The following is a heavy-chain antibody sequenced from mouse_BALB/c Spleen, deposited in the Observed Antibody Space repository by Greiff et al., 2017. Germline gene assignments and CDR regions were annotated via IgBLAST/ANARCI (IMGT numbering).Heavy chain of an antibody. V-gene: IGHV1-82*01. J-gene: IGHJ3*01. Sequence: QVQLQQSGPELVKPGASVKISCKASGYAFSSSWMNWVKQRPRQGLEWIGRIYPGDGDTNYNGKFKGKATLTADKSSSTAYMQLSSLTSVDSAVYFCARGLPWFAYWGQGTLVTVSA. CDR3: ARGLPWFAY. CDR2: IYPGDGDT. CDR1: GYAFSSSW. D-gene: IGHD6-1*01.